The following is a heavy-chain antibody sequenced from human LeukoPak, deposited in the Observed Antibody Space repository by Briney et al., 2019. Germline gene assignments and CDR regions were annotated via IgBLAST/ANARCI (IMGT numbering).Heavy chain of an antibody. CDR1: GFTFSSYA. CDR2: VISSGGNT. CDR3: AKGAGSSVSSFNY. V-gene: IGHV3-23*01. J-gene: IGHJ4*02. D-gene: IGHD6-6*01. Sequence: GGSLRLSCAASGFTFSSYAMSWVRQAPGKGLEWVSAVISSGGNTYYADSVKGRFTISRDNSKNTLYLQMNRLRAEDTAIYYCAKGAGSSVSSFNYWGQGTLVTVSS.